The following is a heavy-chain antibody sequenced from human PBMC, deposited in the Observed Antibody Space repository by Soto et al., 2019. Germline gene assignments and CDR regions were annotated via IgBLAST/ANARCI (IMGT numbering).Heavy chain of an antibody. CDR1: GGSISSSSYY. CDR3: ARHPQYYYGSGSYYTPNWFDP. J-gene: IGHJ5*02. D-gene: IGHD3-10*01. Sequence: SETLSLTCTVSGGSISSSSYYWGWIRQPPGKGLEWIGSIYYSGSTYYNPSLKSRVTISVDTSKNQFSLKLSSVTAADTAVYYCARHPQYYYGSGSYYTPNWFDPWGQGTLVTVSS. CDR2: IYYSGST. V-gene: IGHV4-39*01.